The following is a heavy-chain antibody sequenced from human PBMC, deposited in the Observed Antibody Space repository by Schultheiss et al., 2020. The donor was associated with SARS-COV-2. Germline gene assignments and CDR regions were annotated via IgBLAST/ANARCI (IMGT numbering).Heavy chain of an antibody. CDR2: IYPGDSDT. Sequence: GESLKISCKGSGYTFTNYWIGWVRQMPGKGLEWMGIIYPGDSDTRYSPSFEGQVTISADKSISTAYLQWSSLKASDTAMYYCARLKASYDYPHFDYWGQGTLVTVSS. CDR3: ARLKASYDYPHFDY. D-gene: IGHD5-12*01. CDR1: GYTFTNYW. J-gene: IGHJ4*02. V-gene: IGHV5-51*01.